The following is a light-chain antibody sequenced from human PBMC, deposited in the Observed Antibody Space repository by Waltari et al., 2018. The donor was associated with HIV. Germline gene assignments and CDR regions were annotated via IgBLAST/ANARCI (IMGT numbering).Light chain of an antibody. CDR1: QSLVSSNGATY. Sequence: DVVMTQSPPSLPVTLGQPASISCRSTQSLVSSNGATYLNWFQQRPGQSPRRLIYKVSNRDSGVPERFSGSGSATNFTLKITRVEADDVGVYYCMQGTHWPPTLGQGTRLEI. J-gene: IGKJ5*01. CDR2: KVS. V-gene: IGKV2-30*01. CDR3: MQGTHWPPT.